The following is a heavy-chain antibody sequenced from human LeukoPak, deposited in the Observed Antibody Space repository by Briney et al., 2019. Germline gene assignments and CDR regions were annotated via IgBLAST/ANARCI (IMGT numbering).Heavy chain of an antibody. Sequence: GGSLRLSCAASGFTVSSNYMSWVRQAPGKGLEWVSVIYSGGSTYYADSVKGRFTISRDNSKNTLYLQMNSLRAEDTAVYYCARDQYCSRTSCAPSWGQGTLVTVSS. CDR2: IYSGGST. D-gene: IGHD2-2*01. CDR3: ARDQYCSRTSCAPS. CDR1: GFTVSSNY. V-gene: IGHV3-53*01. J-gene: IGHJ4*02.